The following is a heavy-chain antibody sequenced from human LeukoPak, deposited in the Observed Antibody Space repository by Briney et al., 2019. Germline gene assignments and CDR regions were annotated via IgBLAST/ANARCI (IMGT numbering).Heavy chain of an antibody. V-gene: IGHV3-23*01. CDR3: AKMWGSRWPTLRFDY. D-gene: IGHD6-13*01. CDR1: GFTFSDYD. J-gene: IGHJ4*02. CDR2: ITKSGTTT. Sequence: GGSLRLSCAASGFTFSDYDMSWVRQAPGRGLEWVSVITKSGTTTYDADSVKGRFTISRDSSKNTLYLQMDSLRAEDTAVYYCAKMWGSRWPTLRFDYWGQGTLVTVSS.